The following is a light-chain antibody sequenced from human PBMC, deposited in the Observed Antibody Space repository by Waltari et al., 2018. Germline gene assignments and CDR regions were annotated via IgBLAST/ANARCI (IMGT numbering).Light chain of an antibody. V-gene: IGKV3-20*01. CDR2: AAS. CDR1: QSVSRT. CDR3: QHYVRLPVT. Sequence: DIVLTQSPRALASSPGERATLSCRASQSVSRTLAWYQQKPGQAPSLLIYAASTRATGIPDRFSGSGSGTDFRLTISRLEPEDFAVYYCQHYVRLPVTFGQGTKVEIK. J-gene: IGKJ1*01.